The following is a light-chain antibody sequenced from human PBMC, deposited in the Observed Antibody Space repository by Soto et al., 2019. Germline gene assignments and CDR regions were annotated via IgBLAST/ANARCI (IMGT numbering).Light chain of an antibody. J-gene: IGLJ2*01. CDR2: EVN. CDR1: SSXXGNYIY. V-gene: IGLV2-14*01. CDR3: SSYTTGNTLVI. Sequence: QSALTQPTSVSGSPGQSITISCTGXSSXXGNYIYVSWYQQHPGKAPKLLLYEVNNRPSGVSNRFFGSKSGNTASLTISGLEAEDEADYFCSSYTTGNTLVIFGGGTKLTVL.